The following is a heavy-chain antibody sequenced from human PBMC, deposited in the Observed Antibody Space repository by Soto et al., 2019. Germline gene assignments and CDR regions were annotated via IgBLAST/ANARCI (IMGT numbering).Heavy chain of an antibody. CDR3: AKGRDSFSWLGQYFHR. CDR2: ISDSGGST. CDR1: GFTFSSYA. J-gene: IGHJ1*01. V-gene: IGHV3-23*01. Sequence: GGSLRLSCAASGFTFSSYAMSWVRQAPGKGLEWVSGISDSGGSTYSADSVKGRFTISRDNSKNTLYLQMNSLRAEDTAVYYCAKGRDSFSWLGQYFHRWGQGTPVTVSS. D-gene: IGHD6-13*01.